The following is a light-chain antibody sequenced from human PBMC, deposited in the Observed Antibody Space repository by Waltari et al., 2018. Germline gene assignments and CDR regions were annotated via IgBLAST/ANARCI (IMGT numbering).Light chain of an antibody. Sequence: QSTLTQPASMSGSPGQSITISCTGTSSDFGGYYVSWYQQHPGKAPRLIIYDGSNRPSVVSARFSGSKSANTASLTISGLQAEDEADYYCNTYRGSATVVFGGGTRLTVL. V-gene: IGLV2-14*03. J-gene: IGLJ2*01. CDR3: NTYRGSATVV. CDR2: DGS. CDR1: SSDFGGYY.